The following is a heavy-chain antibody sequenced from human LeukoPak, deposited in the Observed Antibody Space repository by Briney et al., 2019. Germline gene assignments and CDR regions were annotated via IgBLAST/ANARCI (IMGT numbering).Heavy chain of an antibody. V-gene: IGHV4-4*02. Sequence: SWFRQPPGKGLEWIGEIYHNGSTNYNPSLKSRVTISVDKSKNQFSLKLSSVTAADTAVYYCARRYYDSSGYYEADAFDIWGQGTMVTVSS. D-gene: IGHD3-22*01. CDR3: ARRYYDSSGYYEADAFDI. CDR2: IYHNGST. J-gene: IGHJ3*02.